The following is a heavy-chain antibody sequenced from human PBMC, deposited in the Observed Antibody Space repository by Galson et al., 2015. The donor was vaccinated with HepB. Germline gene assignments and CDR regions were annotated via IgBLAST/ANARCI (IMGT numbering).Heavy chain of an antibody. J-gene: IGHJ3*02. Sequence: QSGAEVKKPGESLKISCKGSGYSFTSYWIGWVRQMPGKGLEWMGIIYPGDSDTRYSPSFQGQVTISADKSISTAYLQWSSLKASDTAMYYCARLKRDIVVVPAAIPGAFDIWGQGTMVTVSS. D-gene: IGHD2-2*02. V-gene: IGHV5-51*03. CDR1: GYSFTSYW. CDR2: IYPGDSDT. CDR3: ARLKRDIVVVPAAIPGAFDI.